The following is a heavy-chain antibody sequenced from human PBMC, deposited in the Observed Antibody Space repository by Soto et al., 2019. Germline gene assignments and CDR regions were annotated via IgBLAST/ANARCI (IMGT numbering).Heavy chain of an antibody. J-gene: IGHJ5*02. V-gene: IGHV3-13*01. CDR3: ARGGIEGVTWNWFDT. Sequence: EVQLVESGGGLVQPGGSLRLSCTASGFTFSSHDMHWVRQVTGKGLEWVSGIESDGDAKYLASVKGRFSISRENAKNSLHRQMNSLRAEDTAVYYCARGGIEGVTWNWFDTWGQGTLVTVSS. CDR1: GFTFSSHD. D-gene: IGHD3-16*01. CDR2: IESDGDA.